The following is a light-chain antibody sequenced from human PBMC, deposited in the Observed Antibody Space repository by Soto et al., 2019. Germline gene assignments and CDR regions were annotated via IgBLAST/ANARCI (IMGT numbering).Light chain of an antibody. CDR2: QAS. CDR1: QSISRQ. J-gene: IGKJ1*01. Sequence: DIQMTQSPSTLSASVGDRVSITCRASQSISRQLAWYQQKPGKAPNLLIYQASNLETAVPSRFTGSRSGTEFTLTISRLQPAVLATYYSLQDQSSWTFSQGTTVE. CDR3: LQDQSSWT. V-gene: IGKV1-5*03.